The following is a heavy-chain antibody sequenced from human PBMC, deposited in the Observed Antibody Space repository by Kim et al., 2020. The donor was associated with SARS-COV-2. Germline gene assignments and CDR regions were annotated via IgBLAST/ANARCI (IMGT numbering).Heavy chain of an antibody. V-gene: IGHV3-30*04. J-gene: IGHJ4*02. CDR3: ARKWADYDSSGYDY. Sequence: GGSLRLSCAASGFTFISHVMHWVRQAPGKGLEWVAIITSDGSNTHYADSVKGRFTISRDNSRDTVFLLMNSLKPEDTAVYYCARKWADYDSSGYDYSGQGDLVTLSS. CDR2: ITSDGSNT. CDR1: GFTFISHV. D-gene: IGHD3-22*01.